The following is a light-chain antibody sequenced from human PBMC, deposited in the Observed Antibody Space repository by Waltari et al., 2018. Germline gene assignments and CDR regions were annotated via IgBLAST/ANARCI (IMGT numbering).Light chain of an antibody. CDR2: END. CDR1: SSNIGRNY. CDR3: GTWDTSLSAGV. J-gene: IGLJ3*02. V-gene: IGLV1-51*01. Sequence: QSVLTQPPSVSAAPGQKVTISCSGSSSNIGRNYLSWYQQLPGTAPKLLIYENDKRPSWMPDRFSGSKSGASATLGITGLQTGDEADYYCGTWDTSLSAGVFGGGTKVTVL.